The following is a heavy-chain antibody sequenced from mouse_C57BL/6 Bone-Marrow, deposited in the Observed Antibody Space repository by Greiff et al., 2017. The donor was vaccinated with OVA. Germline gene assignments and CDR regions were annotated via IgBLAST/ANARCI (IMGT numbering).Heavy chain of an antibody. V-gene: IGHV1-81*01. CDR3: ARWRNYYGSSPFDY. Sequence: QVHVKQSGAELARPGASVKLSCKASGYTFTSYGISWVKQRTGQGLEWIGEIYPRSGNTYYNEKFKGKATLTADKSSSTAYMELRSLTSEDSAVYFCARWRNYYGSSPFDYWGQGTTLTVSS. CDR1: GYTFTSYG. D-gene: IGHD1-1*01. J-gene: IGHJ2*01. CDR2: IYPRSGNT.